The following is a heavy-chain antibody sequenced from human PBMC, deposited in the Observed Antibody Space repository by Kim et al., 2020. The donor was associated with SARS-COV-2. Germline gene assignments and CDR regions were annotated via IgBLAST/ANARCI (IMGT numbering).Heavy chain of an antibody. CDR1: GFTFSSYS. CDR3: ARDGTYYYDSSGYYEDY. V-gene: IGHV3-21*01. Sequence: GGSLRLSCAASGFTFSSYSMNWVRQAPGKGLEWVSSISSSSSYIYYADSVKGRFTISRDNAKNSLYLQMNSLRAEDTAVYYCARDGTYYYDSSGYYEDYWGQGTLVTVSS. CDR2: ISSSSSYI. D-gene: IGHD3-22*01. J-gene: IGHJ4*02.